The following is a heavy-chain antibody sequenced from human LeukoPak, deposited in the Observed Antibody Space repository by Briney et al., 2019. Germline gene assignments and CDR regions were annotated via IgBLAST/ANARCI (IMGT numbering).Heavy chain of an antibody. CDR1: GFIFRSYW. J-gene: IGHJ4*02. Sequence: GGSLRLSCAASGFIFRSYWMSWVRQAPGKGLEWVANIKQDGSEKYYVDSVKGRFTISRDNAKNSLYLQMSSPRAEDTAVYYCARALDGSGGDWGQGTLVTVSS. CDR2: IKQDGSEK. D-gene: IGHD4-23*01. CDR3: ARALDGSGGD. V-gene: IGHV3-7*01.